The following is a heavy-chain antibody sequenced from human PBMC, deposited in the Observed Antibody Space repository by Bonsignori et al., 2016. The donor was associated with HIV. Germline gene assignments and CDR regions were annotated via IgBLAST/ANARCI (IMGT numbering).Heavy chain of an antibody. CDR2: LDREDGKP. CDR3: AMLYGGSGFY. J-gene: IGHJ4*02. CDR1: GYSLGELS. Sequence: QVQLVQSGAEVKRPGASVKVSCKVSGYSLGELSMHWVRQAPGKGLEWMGGLDREDGKPVYAQMFQGRVSLTEDTSTDTTYLELSGLRSEDTAIVYCAMLYGGSGFYWGQGTPVTVTS. V-gene: IGHV1-24*01. D-gene: IGHD6-19*01.